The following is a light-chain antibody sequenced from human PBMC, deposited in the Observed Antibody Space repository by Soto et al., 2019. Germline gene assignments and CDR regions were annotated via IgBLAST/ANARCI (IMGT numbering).Light chain of an antibody. J-gene: IGLJ2*01. CDR1: SSDVGGYNY. CDR3: ISYTSSTTLV. Sequence: QSALTQPASVSGSPGQSITISCTGTSSDVGGYNYVSWYQHQPGKAPKLIFYGVNKRPSGVSNRFSASKSGNTASLTNSGLQAEDEADYYCISYTSSTTLVFGGGTKLTVL. V-gene: IGLV2-14*03. CDR2: GVN.